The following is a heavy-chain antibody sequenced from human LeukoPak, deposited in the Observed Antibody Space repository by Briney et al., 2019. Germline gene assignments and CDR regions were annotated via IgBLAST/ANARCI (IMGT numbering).Heavy chain of an antibody. CDR1: GYTFTSYY. V-gene: IGHV1-46*01. CDR2: INPSGGST. D-gene: IGHD2-15*01. CDR3: ARDRRVVVVAATDDAFDI. Sequence: ASVKVSCKASGYTFTSYYMHWVRQAPGQGLEWMGIINPSGGSTSYAQKFQGRVTITADKSTSTAYMELSSLRSEDTAVYYCARDRRVVVVAATDDAFDIWGQGTMVTVSS. J-gene: IGHJ3*02.